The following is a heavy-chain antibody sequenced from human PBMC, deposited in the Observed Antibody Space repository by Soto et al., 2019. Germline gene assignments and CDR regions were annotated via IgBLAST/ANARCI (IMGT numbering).Heavy chain of an antibody. J-gene: IGHJ5*02. Sequence: ASVKVSCKASGYTFTSYDINWVRQATGQGLEWMGWMNPNSGNTGYAQKFQGRVTMTRNTSISAAYMELSSLRSEDTAVYYCARVRQGYCSGGSCYDRANWFDPWGQGTLVTVSS. CDR3: ARVRQGYCSGGSCYDRANWFDP. D-gene: IGHD2-15*01. V-gene: IGHV1-8*01. CDR2: MNPNSGNT. CDR1: GYTFTSYD.